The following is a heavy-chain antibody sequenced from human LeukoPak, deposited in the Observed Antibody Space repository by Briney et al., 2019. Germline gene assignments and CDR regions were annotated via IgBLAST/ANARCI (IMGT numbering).Heavy chain of an antibody. V-gene: IGHV3-23*01. Sequence: GGSLRLSCAASGFTFSSSAMSWVRQAPGKGLEWVSAISNNGGYTYYADSVQGRFTISRDNSKSTLCLQMNSLRAEDTAVYYCAKDEPPHPYYYDSSGYYPDQYFQHWGQGTLVTVSS. J-gene: IGHJ1*01. CDR2: ISNNGGYT. CDR1: GFTFSSSA. CDR3: AKDEPPHPYYYDSSGYYPDQYFQH. D-gene: IGHD3-22*01.